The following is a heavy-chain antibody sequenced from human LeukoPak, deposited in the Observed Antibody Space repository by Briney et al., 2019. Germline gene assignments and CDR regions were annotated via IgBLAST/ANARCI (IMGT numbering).Heavy chain of an antibody. V-gene: IGHV3-23*01. CDR3: AKLDYGDYGYFDL. J-gene: IGHJ2*01. CDR1: GFTFSGYA. CDR2: ISGSGGST. Sequence: GGSLRLSCAASGFTFSGYAMSWVRQAPGKGLEWVSAISGSGGSTYYADSVKGRFTISRDNSKNTLYLQMNSLRAEDTAVYYCAKLDYGDYGYFDLWGRGTLVTVSS. D-gene: IGHD4-17*01.